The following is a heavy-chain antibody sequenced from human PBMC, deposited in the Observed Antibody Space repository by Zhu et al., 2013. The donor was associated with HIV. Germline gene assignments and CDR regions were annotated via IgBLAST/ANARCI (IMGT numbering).Heavy chain of an antibody. Sequence: QVQLVQSGAEVKKPGSSVKVSCKASGGTFSSYTISWVRQAPGQGLEWMGRIIPILGIANYAQKFQGRVTITADKSTSTAYMELSSLRSEDTAVYYCARGGYLGDVDYWGQGTLVTVSS. CDR1: GGTFSSYT. V-gene: IGHV1-69*02. CDR2: IIPILGIA. CDR3: ARGGYLGDVDY. J-gene: IGHJ4*02. D-gene: IGHD1-26*01.